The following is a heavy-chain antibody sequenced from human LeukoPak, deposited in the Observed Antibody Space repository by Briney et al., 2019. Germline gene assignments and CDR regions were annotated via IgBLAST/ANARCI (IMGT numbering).Heavy chain of an antibody. CDR1: GGSISSSSYY. J-gene: IGHJ5*02. V-gene: IGHV4-39*01. CDR2: IYYSGST. CDR3: ARRGSGYSPAGWFDP. Sequence: SETLSLTCTVSGGSISSSSYYWGWIRQPPGKGLEWVGSIYYSGSTYYNPSLKSRVTISVDTSKTQFSLKLSSVTAADTAVYYCARRGSGYSPAGWFDPWGQGTLVTVSS. D-gene: IGHD6-13*01.